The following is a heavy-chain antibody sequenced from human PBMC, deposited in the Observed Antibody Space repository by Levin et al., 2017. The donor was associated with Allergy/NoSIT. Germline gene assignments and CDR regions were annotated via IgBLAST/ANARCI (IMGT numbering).Heavy chain of an antibody. CDR1: GGSIRSYY. CDR3: ASSDAFDI. CDR2: IYYSGST. Sequence: SQTLSLTCTVSGGSIRSYYWSWIRQPPGKGLEWIGYIYYSGSTNYNPSLKSRVTISVDTSKNQFSLKLSSVTAADTAVYYCASSDAFDIWGQGTMVTVSS. V-gene: IGHV4-59*01. J-gene: IGHJ3*02.